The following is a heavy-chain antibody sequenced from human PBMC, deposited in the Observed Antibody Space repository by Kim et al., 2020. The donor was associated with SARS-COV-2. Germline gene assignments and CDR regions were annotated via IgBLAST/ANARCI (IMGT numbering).Heavy chain of an antibody. V-gene: IGHV3-23*01. J-gene: IGHJ4*02. D-gene: IGHD2-15*01. Sequence: YYAESVKGRFTVSRENAKNTLFLQRNSLGAEDTAIYYCAKDTGSRSFDYWGQGTLLTVSS. CDR3: AKDTGSRSFDY.